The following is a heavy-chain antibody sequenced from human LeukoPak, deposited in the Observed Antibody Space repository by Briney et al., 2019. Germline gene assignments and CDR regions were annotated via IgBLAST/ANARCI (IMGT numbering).Heavy chain of an antibody. D-gene: IGHD4-17*01. CDR3: ARTTTVTTLFDY. J-gene: IGHJ4*02. Sequence: QTLSLTCAVSGGAMSSGDYYWRWIRQPPGEGVVWIGYIYYSGSTYYNPCLKSRVTISVDTSKNQFSLKLSSVTAADTAVYYCARTTTVTTLFDYWGQGTLVTVSS. CDR2: IYYSGST. CDR1: GGAMSSGDYY. V-gene: IGHV4-30-4*01.